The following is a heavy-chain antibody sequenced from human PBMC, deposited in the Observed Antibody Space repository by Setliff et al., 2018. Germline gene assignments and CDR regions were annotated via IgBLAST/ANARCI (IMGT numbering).Heavy chain of an antibody. CDR1: RFTFSNYW. Sequence: GGSLRLSCAASRFTFSNYWMSWVRQAPGKGLEWVANIKEDGSEKYYVDSVKGRFTISRDNAKNSLDLQMNSLRGEDTAVYYCVRDRWKVIVNRGDDAFDLWGQGAMVTV. V-gene: IGHV3-7*01. D-gene: IGHD3-22*01. CDR2: IKEDGSEK. CDR3: VRDRWKVIVNRGDDAFDL. J-gene: IGHJ3*01.